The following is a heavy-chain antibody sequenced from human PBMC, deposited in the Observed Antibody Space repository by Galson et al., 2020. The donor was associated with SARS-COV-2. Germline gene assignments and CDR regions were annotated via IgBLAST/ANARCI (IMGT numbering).Heavy chain of an antibody. CDR3: ARMIGHTAWYYDF. V-gene: IGHV2-70*04. Sequence: SGPTLVKPTQTLALTCTVSGFSLNTGGMRVSWIRQPPGKALEWLARIDWDDDKFYNTPLKARLTISKDASKNQVVLIMISMDPLDTATYFCARMIGHTAWYYDFWGQGTLVTVSS. D-gene: IGHD3-10*01. CDR2: IDWDDDK. J-gene: IGHJ4*02. CDR1: GFSLNTGGMR.